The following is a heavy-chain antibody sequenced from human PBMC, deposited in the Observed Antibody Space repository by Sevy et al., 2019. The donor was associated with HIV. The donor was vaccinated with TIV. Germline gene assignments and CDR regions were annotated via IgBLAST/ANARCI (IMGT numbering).Heavy chain of an antibody. D-gene: IGHD1-26*01. CDR3: AGENAWGRGYS. J-gene: IGHJ4*02. V-gene: IGHV4-59*08. Sequence: SDTLSLTCTVSGGSITSLYWNWIRQPPGKGLEWIANIYYNGHINYNPSLKSRGTFSLDTSKNQFSLRLRSVTAADTAMYYCAGENAWGRGYSWGQGTLVTVSS. CDR2: IYYNGHI. CDR1: GGSITSLY.